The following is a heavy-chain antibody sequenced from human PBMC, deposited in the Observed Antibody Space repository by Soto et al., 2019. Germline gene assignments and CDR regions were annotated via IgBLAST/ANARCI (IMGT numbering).Heavy chain of an antibody. Sequence: QVQLVESGGGVVQPGRSLRLSCAASGFTFSSYAMHWVRQAPGKGLERVAVIWYDGSNKYYADSVKGRFTVSRDNSKKTLYLQVNSLRAEDTAVYYCAREHVRAPTGASYGLDVWGQGTTVTVSS. J-gene: IGHJ6*02. CDR2: IWYDGSNK. V-gene: IGHV3-33*01. CDR3: AREHVRAPTGASYGLDV. CDR1: GFTFSSYA. D-gene: IGHD3-10*02.